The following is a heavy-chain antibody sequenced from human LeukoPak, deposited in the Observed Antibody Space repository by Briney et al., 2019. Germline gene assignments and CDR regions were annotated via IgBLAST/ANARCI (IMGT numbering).Heavy chain of an antibody. V-gene: IGHV1-8*03. CDR1: GYTFTGYY. J-gene: IGHJ5*02. Sequence: GASVKVSCKASGYTFTGYYMHWVRQAPGQGLEWMGWINPNSGNTGYAQKFQGRVTITRNTSISTAYMELSSLRSEDTAVYYCARGLVNWFDPWGQGTLVTVSS. D-gene: IGHD6-6*01. CDR2: INPNSGNT. CDR3: ARGLVNWFDP.